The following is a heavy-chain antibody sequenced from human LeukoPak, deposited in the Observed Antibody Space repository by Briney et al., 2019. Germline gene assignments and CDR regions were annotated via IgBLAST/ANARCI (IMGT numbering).Heavy chain of an antibody. CDR1: GGSISSSSYY. CDR3: ARGPTSCGGDCYWRDYYYHMDV. D-gene: IGHD2-21*02. Sequence: SETLSLTCTVSGGSISSSSYYWGWIRQPPGKGLEWIGSIYYSGSTYYNPSLKSRVTISVDTSKNQFSLKLSSVTAADTAVYYCARGPTSCGGDCYWRDYYYHMDVWGKGTTVTISS. CDR2: IYYSGST. J-gene: IGHJ6*03. V-gene: IGHV4-39*01.